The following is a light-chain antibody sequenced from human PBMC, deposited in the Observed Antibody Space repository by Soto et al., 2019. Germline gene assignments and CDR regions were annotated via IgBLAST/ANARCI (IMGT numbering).Light chain of an antibody. CDR2: DVS. J-gene: IGLJ1*01. CDR3: SSYTSSSTPYV. CDR1: SSDVGGYNY. V-gene: IGLV2-14*01. Sequence: LTQPASVSGSPGQSITISCTGISSDVGGYNYVSWYQQHPGKAPKLMIYDVSNRPSGVSNRFSGSKSGNTASLTISGLQAEDEADYYCSSYTSSSTPYVFGTGTKVTLL.